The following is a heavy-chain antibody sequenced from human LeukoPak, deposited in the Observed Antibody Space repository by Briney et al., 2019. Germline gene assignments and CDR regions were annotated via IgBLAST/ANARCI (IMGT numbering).Heavy chain of an antibody. D-gene: IGHD5-12*01. CDR3: AAKGNGYTGTYVFAH. CDR1: GFSVSSNY. CDR2: LYSSGYT. J-gene: IGHJ4*02. V-gene: IGHV3-66*01. Sequence: GGSLRLSCAASGFSVSSNYMSWVRQAPGKGLEWVSVLYSSGYTKYADSVKGRFSISRDTSENTLSLQMNSLRAEDSAIYYCAAKGNGYTGTYVFAHWGRGTLVTVSS.